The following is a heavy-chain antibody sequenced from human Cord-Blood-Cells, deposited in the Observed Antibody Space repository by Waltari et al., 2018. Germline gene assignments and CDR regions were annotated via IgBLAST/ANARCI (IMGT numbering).Heavy chain of an antibody. D-gene: IGHD3-10*01. J-gene: IGHJ3*02. CDR2: IYYSGST. Sequence: QLQLQESGPGLVKPSETLSLTCTVSGGSISSSSYYWGWIRQPPGKGLEWIGSIYYSGSTYYNPALKSRVTRSVDTSKNQFSLKLSSVTAADTAVYYCARIGTMVRGVARAFDIWGQGTMVTVSS. CDR1: GGSISSSSYY. CDR3: ARIGTMVRGVARAFDI. V-gene: IGHV4-39*01.